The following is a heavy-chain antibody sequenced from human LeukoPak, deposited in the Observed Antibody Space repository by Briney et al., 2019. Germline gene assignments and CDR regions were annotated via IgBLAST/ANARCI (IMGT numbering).Heavy chain of an antibody. Sequence: AGRSLRLSCAASGFTFRNYAMHWVRQAPGKGLEWVAVISYDGSNKYYADSVKGRFTISRDNSKNTLDLQMNSLRAEDTAVYYCAREYYDSSGSKRSAFDIWGQGTMVTVSS. V-gene: IGHV3-30-3*01. CDR1: GFTFRNYA. J-gene: IGHJ3*02. CDR2: ISYDGSNK. D-gene: IGHD3-22*01. CDR3: AREYYDSSGSKRSAFDI.